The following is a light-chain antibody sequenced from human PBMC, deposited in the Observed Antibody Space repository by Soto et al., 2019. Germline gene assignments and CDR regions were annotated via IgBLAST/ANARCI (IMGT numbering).Light chain of an antibody. CDR3: QQYNNWPRT. J-gene: IGKJ1*01. CDR2: AAS. CDR1: QSVGGI. Sequence: DIVMTQSPATLSVSPGERATLSCRASQSVGGILVAWYQQKPGQAPRLLIYAASTRAPGISARFSGSGSGKEFTLNINSLQSEDFAVYYCQQYNNWPRTFGQGTRVEIK. V-gene: IGKV3-15*01.